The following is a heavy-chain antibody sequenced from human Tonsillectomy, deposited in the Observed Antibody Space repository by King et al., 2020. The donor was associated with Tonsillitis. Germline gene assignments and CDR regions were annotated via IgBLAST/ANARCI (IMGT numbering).Heavy chain of an antibody. Sequence: VQLQESGPGLVKPSETLSLTCTVSGGSISAYYWSWIXXPPGKGXEWXXXXXYXGSXHYNPSLNSRVTISLDTXQNQFSLKLSSLTAEDTAFYYCAGGTGWELLGNFDYWGQGTLVTVSS. D-gene: IGHD1-26*01. CDR3: AGGTGWELLGNFDY. CDR1: GGSISAYY. J-gene: IGHJ4*02. CDR2: XXYXGSX. V-gene: IGHV4-59*01.